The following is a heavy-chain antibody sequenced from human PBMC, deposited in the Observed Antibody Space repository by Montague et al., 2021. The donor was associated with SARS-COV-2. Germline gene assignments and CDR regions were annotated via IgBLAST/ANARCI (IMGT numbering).Heavy chain of an antibody. J-gene: IGHJ3*02. CDR3: ARRGRKLLPVATTIGGFYI. Sequence: SETLSLTCTVSGGSISSSNYYWDWIRQPPGKGLEWIGSIYDSGSTYYNPSLKSRVTISVDTSKNHFSLKLSSVTAADTAVYYCARRGRKLLPVATTIGGFYIWGQGTMVTVSS. V-gene: IGHV4-39*02. D-gene: IGHD5-12*01. CDR1: GGSISSSNYY. CDR2: IYDSGST.